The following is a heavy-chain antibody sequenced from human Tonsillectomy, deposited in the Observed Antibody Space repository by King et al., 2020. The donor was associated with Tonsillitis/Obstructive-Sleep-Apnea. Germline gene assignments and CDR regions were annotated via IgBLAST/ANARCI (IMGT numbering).Heavy chain of an antibody. CDR1: GGSISSSSYY. J-gene: IGHJ3*02. CDR2: IYYSGST. CDR3: ERLRVGLRFLEWSPGGAFDI. D-gene: IGHD3-3*01. Sequence: QLQESGPGLVKPSETLSLTCTVSGGSISSSSYYWGWIRQPPGKGLEWIGSIYYSGSTYYNPSLKSRVTISVDTSKKQFSLKLSSVTAADTAVYYCERLRVGLRFLEWSPGGAFDIWGQGTMVTVSS. V-gene: IGHV4-39*01.